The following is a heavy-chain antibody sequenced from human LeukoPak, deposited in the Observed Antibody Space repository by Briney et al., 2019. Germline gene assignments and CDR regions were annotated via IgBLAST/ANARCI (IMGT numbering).Heavy chain of an antibody. Sequence: SGGSLILSCAASGFTFSSYSMNWVRQAPGKGLEWVSSITSSSSYIYYADSVKGRFTISRDNAKNSLYLQMNSLRAEDTAVYYCARDRTIYSGSYSWDFWGQGTRVTVSS. D-gene: IGHD1-26*01. CDR3: ARDRTIYSGSYSWDF. J-gene: IGHJ4*02. V-gene: IGHV3-21*01. CDR2: ITSSSSYI. CDR1: GFTFSSYS.